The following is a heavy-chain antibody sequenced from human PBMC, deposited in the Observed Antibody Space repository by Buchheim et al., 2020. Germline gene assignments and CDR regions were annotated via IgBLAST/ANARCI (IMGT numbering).Heavy chain of an antibody. CDR2: IYYSGSI. Sequence: QVQLQESGPGLVKPSQTLSLTCTVSGGSISSGDYYWSWIRQPPGKGLEWIGYIYYSGSIYYNPSLKSRVTISVDTSKNQFSLKLSSVTAADTAVYYCARGSGLNYYDTSGYYSWFDPWGQGTL. J-gene: IGHJ5*02. V-gene: IGHV4-30-4*01. D-gene: IGHD3-22*01. CDR1: GGSISSGDYY. CDR3: ARGSGLNYYDTSGYYSWFDP.